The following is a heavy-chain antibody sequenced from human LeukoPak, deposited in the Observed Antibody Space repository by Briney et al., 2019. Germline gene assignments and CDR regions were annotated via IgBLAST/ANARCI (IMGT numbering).Heavy chain of an antibody. D-gene: IGHD2-2*01. CDR3: ARYCDLGRYCSSTSCGPGFAFDI. CDR2: INPNSGGT. J-gene: IGHJ3*02. CDR1: GYTFTGYY. V-gene: IGHV1-2*02. Sequence: ASVKVSCKASGYTFTGYYIHWVRQAPGQGLEWMGWINPNSGGTNYAQNFQGSVTMTRDTSISTAYMELSRLRSDDTAVYYCARYCDLGRYCSSTSCGPGFAFDIWGQGTMVTVSS.